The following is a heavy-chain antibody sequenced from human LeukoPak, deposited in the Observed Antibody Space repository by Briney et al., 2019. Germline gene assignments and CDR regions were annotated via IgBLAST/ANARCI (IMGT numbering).Heavy chain of an antibody. CDR1: GYTFTSYY. Sequence: GASVKVSCKASGYTFTSYYMHWVRQAPGQGLEWMGIINPSGGSTSYAQKFQGRVTMTRDTSTSTVYMELGSLRSEDTAVYYCARGMLGSYESSGYYALGVWGQGTTVTVSS. J-gene: IGHJ3*01. CDR2: INPSGGST. CDR3: ARGMLGSYESSGYYALGV. V-gene: IGHV1-46*01. D-gene: IGHD3-22*01.